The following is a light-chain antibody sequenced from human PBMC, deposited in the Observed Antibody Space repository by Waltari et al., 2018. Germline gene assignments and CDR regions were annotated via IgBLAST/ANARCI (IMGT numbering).Light chain of an antibody. Sequence: QSALTQPPSVSGSPGQSVTISCTGTSSDVGSYNYVSWYQHHPGKVPKLMIYEVSRRPSGVPDRFSGSKSGNTASLTVSGLQAEDEADYYCSSYAGSNNLGLCVFGTGTKVTVL. CDR2: EVS. CDR3: SSYAGSNNLGLCV. CDR1: SSDVGSYNY. J-gene: IGLJ1*01. V-gene: IGLV2-8*01.